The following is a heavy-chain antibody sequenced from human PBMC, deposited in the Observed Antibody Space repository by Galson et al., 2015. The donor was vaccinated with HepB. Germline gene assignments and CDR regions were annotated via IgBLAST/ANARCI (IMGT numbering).Heavy chain of an antibody. CDR1: AFTFGTYV. J-gene: IGHJ5*02. Sequence: SLRLSCADSAFTFGTYVMHWVRQAPGKGLEWVAVVSNDGSKTSYADSVKGRFTISRDNSKNSLYLQMNSLRVEDTAVYFCARGETYYSSGTFAPFDPWGQGTLVTVSS. V-gene: IGHV3-30-3*01. CDR2: VSNDGSKT. CDR3: ARGETYYSSGTFAPFDP. D-gene: IGHD3-10*01.